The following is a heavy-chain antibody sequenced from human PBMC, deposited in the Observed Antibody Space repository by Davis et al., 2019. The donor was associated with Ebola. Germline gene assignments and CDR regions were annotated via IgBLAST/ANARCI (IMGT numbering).Heavy chain of an antibody. V-gene: IGHV3-53*01. J-gene: IGHJ2*01. Sequence: GGSLRLSCAASGFIVSDKYMSWVRQAPGKGLEWVSVIYRDGRTYHADSVKGRFTISRDNSKNTVYLQMNSLRAEGTAVYYCTRHVSGDFWYFDLWGRGTLVTVSS. CDR3: TRHVSGDFWYFDL. CDR2: IYRDGRT. CDR1: GFIVSDKY. D-gene: IGHD4-17*01.